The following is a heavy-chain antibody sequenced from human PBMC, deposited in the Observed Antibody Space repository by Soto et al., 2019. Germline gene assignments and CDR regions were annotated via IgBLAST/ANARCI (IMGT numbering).Heavy chain of an antibody. CDR1: GYTFTGYY. J-gene: IGHJ6*02. V-gene: IGHV1-2*04. CDR2: INPNSGGT. CDR3: HARGPLPTAGNGEYYYYGMDV. Sequence: KVSCKASGYTFTGYYMHWVRQAPGQGLEWMGWINPNSGGTNYAQKFQGWVTMTRDTSISTAYMELSRLRSDDTAVYYCHARGPLPTAGNGEYYYYGMDVWGQGTTVTVSS. D-gene: IGHD1-26*01.